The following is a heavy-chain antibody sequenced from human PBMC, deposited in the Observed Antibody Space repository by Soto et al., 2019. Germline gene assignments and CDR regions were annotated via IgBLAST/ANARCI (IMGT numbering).Heavy chain of an antibody. J-gene: IGHJ6*02. CDR1: EFTFNNYD. CDR2: IGAAGDT. Sequence: GGSLRLSCTASEFTFNNYDMHWVRQATGKGLEWLSGIGAAGDTYYPGAVNGRFTISRDNARNSLYLQMNSLSAADTAVYYCVRGVLGPGDYYYGMDVWGQGTTVTVSS. D-gene: IGHD2-8*02. V-gene: IGHV3-13*01. CDR3: VRGVLGPGDYYYGMDV.